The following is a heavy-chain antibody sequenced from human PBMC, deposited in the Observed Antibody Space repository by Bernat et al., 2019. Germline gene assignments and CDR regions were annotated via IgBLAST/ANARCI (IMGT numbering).Heavy chain of an antibody. CDR3: ARGAGMEVHNWYFDL. J-gene: IGHJ2*01. Sequence: EVQLVESGGDLVQPGGSLSLSCAASGYAFSCCAVTWVRQAPGKGLEWVSTISNGGGNTYYADSVKGRLTISRDNSKNTLFLQMNSLRADDTAIYYCARGAGMEVHNWYFDLWGRGTLVTVSS. CDR1: GYAFSCCA. V-gene: IGHV3-23*04. D-gene: IGHD3-3*01. CDR2: ISNGGGNT.